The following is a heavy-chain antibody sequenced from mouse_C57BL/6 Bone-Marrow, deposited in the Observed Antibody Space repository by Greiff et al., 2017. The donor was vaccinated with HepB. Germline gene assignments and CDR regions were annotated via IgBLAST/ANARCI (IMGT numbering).Heavy chain of an antibody. CDR3: ARSITTVVATSYFDY. J-gene: IGHJ2*01. CDR1: GYTFTSYW. V-gene: IGHV1-55*01. Sequence: QVQLQQPGAELVKPGASVKMSCKASGYTFTSYWITWVKQRPGQGLEWIGDIYPGSGSTNYNEKFKSKATLTVATSSSTAYMQLSSLTSEDSAVYYWARSITTVVATSYFDYWGQGTTLTVSS. CDR2: IYPGSGST. D-gene: IGHD1-1*01.